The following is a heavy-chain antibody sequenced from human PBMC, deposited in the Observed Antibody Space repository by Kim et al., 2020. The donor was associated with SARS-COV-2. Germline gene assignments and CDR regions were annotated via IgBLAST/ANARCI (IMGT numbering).Heavy chain of an antibody. D-gene: IGHD3-10*01. Sequence: GGSLRLSCAASGFTFSSYAMSWVRQAPGKGLEWVSAISGSGGSTYYADSVKGRFTISRDNSKNTLYLQMNSLRAEDTAVYYCAKDRSAELLWFGEKYFDYWGQGTLVTVSS. V-gene: IGHV3-23*01. CDR3: AKDRSAELLWFGEKYFDY. CDR2: ISGSGGST. CDR1: GFTFSSYA. J-gene: IGHJ4*02.